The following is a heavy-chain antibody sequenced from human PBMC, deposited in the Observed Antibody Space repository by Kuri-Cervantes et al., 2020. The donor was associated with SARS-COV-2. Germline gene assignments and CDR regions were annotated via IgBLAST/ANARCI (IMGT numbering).Heavy chain of an antibody. CDR1: GGSISSSGHY. D-gene: IGHD3-9*01. J-gene: IGHJ4*02. V-gene: IGHV4-39*01. CDR3: GRQASDWHIDY. CDR2: IYFSGST. Sequence: ESLKISCRVSGGSISSSGHYWGWVRQPPGKGLEWIGSIYFSGSTYYTPSLKSRVTISVDTSKNQFSLKLTSVTATDTAVYYCGRQASDWHIDYWGQGTPVTVSS.